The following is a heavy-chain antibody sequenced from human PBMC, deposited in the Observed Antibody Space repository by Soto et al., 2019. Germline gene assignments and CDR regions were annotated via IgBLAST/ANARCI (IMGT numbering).Heavy chain of an antibody. CDR3: AGQTFTIAAASYGRSNWFDP. Sequence: SETLSLTCSASGGSITSSSHFWGWVRQPPGKGLEWIGTIYFTGNTYYTPSLESRLTMSIDTSKNEFSLRLHSVTAADTAVYYCAGQTFTIAAASYGRSNWFDPWGPGTLVTVS. CDR2: IYFTGNT. D-gene: IGHD6-25*01. CDR1: GGSITSSSHF. J-gene: IGHJ5*02. V-gene: IGHV4-39*01.